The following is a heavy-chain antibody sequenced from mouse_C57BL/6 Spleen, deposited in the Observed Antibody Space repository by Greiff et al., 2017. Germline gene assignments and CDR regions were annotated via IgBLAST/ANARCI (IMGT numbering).Heavy chain of an antibody. V-gene: IGHV1-52*01. CDR1: GYTFTSYW. CDR3: ARGDYYGSSYLYAMDY. Sequence: VQLQQPGAELVRPGSSVKLSCKASGYTFTSYWMHWVKQRPIQGLEWIGNIDPSDSETHYNQKFKDKATLTVDKSSSTAYMQLSSLTSEDSAVYYCARGDYYGSSYLYAMDYWGQGTSVTVSS. J-gene: IGHJ4*01. D-gene: IGHD1-1*01. CDR2: IDPSDSET.